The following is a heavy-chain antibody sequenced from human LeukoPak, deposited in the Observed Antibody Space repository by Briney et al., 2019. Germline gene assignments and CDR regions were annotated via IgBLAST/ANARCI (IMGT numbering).Heavy chain of an antibody. CDR2: IYYSGST. D-gene: IGHD3-9*01. CDR1: GGSISSYY. Sequence: SETLSLTCTVSGGSISSYYWSWIRQPPGKGLEWIGYIYYSGSTNYNPSLKSRVTISVDTSKNQFSLKLSSVTAADTAVYYCARGGRYDILTPWGQGTLVTVSS. V-gene: IGHV4-59*08. J-gene: IGHJ4*02. CDR3: ARGGRYDILTP.